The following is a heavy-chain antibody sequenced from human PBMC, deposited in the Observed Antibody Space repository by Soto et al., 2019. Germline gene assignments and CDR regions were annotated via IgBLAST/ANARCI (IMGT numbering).Heavy chain of an antibody. Sequence: GESLKISCQISGYTFTDYWIAWVRQIPGKGLEWMGIIFPADSEIRYSPSFRGHVTISADTSISTAYLQWSSLEASDTAIYYCARPFYRGYCTDGVCYSYDYWGHGTLVTVSS. CDR3: ARPFYRGYCTDGVCYSYDY. J-gene: IGHJ4*01. D-gene: IGHD2-8*01. CDR1: GYTFTDYW. CDR2: IFPADSEI. V-gene: IGHV5-51*01.